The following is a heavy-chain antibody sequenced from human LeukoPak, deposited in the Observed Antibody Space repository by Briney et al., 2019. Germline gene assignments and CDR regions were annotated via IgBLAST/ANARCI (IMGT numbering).Heavy chain of an antibody. CDR2: IKQDGSEK. J-gene: IGHJ4*02. V-gene: IGHV3-7*01. D-gene: IGHD3-3*01. CDR1: GFTFSSYW. CDR3: ARAPRGFWSGYSPYYFDY. Sequence: GGSLRLSCAASGFTFSSYWMSWVRQAPGKGLEWVANIKQDGSEKYYVDSVKGRFTISRDNANNSLYLQMNSLRAEDTAVYYCARAPRGFWSGYSPYYFDYWGQGTLVTVSS.